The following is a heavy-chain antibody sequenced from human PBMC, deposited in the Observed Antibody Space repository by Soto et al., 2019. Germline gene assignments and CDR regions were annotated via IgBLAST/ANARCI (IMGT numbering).Heavy chain of an antibody. V-gene: IGHV1-2*04. J-gene: IGHJ6*03. CDR1: GYTFTGYY. CDR3: ARGGESSGYHSYYMDD. CDR2: INPNSGGT. Sequence: QVQLVQSGAEVKKPGASVKVSCKASGYTFTGYYMHWVRQAPGQGLEWMGWINPNSGGTNYAQKFQGWVTMTRDTSISTAYMELSRLRSDDTAVYYCARGGESSGYHSYYMDDWGKGTTVTVSS. D-gene: IGHD5-12*01.